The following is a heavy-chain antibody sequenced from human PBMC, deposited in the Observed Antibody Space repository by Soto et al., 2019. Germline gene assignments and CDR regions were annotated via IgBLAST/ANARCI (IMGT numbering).Heavy chain of an antibody. CDR1: GGSISSGDYY. J-gene: IGHJ6*02. V-gene: IGHV4-30-4*01. CDR2: IYYSGST. CDR3: ARVMIGTMIVVPKYYGMDV. Sequence: SETLSLTCTVSGGSISSGDYYWSWIRQPPGKGLEWIGYIYYSGSTYYNPSLKSRVTISVDTSKNQFSLKLSSVTAADTAAYYCARVMIGTMIVVPKYYGMDVWGQGTTVTVSS. D-gene: IGHD3-22*01.